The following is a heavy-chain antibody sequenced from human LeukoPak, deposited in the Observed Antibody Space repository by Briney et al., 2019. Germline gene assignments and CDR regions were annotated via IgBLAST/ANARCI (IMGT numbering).Heavy chain of an antibody. Sequence: GGSLILSCATSGFTFGDYPMNWVRQRPGKGLEWVGIIRSRTKGGTTDYAASVKGRFTNSRDDSKATVYLQMDSLKTEDTAVYYCSRDLGTTETGDDYWGQGTLVTVSS. V-gene: IGHV3-49*04. CDR1: GFTFGDYP. CDR2: IRSRTKGGTT. J-gene: IGHJ4*02. D-gene: IGHD4-17*01. CDR3: SRDLGTTETGDDY.